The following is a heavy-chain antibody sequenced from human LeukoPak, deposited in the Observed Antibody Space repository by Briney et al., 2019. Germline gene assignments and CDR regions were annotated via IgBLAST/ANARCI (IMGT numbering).Heavy chain of an antibody. J-gene: IGHJ6*02. D-gene: IGHD3-10*01. CDR3: ATSYGSGSYYDHYYYGMDV. Sequence: GGSLRLSCAACGFIFSDYSMNWVRQATGKGLEWGSSISSSSTNIYYADSVRGRFTISRDNAKKSLYLQMNSLRAEDTAVYYCATSYGSGSYYDHYYYGMDVWGQGTTVTVSS. CDR2: ISSSSTNI. V-gene: IGHV3-21*01. CDR1: GFIFSDYS.